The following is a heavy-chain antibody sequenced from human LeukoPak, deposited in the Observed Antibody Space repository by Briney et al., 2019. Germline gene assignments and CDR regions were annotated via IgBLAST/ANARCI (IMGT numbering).Heavy chain of an antibody. Sequence: SVKVSRKASGGTSSSYAISWVRQPPGQGLEWMGRINPILGIANYAQKFQGTVTITADKSTSTAYMELSSLRSEDTAVYYCARRPCSGGSCYYDYWGKGTLVTVSS. D-gene: IGHD2-15*01. CDR3: ARRPCSGGSCYYDY. V-gene: IGHV1-69*04. J-gene: IGHJ4*02. CDR1: GGTSSSYA. CDR2: INPILGIA.